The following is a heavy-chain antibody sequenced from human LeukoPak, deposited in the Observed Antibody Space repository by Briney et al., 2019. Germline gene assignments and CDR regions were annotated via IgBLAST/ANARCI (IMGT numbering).Heavy chain of an antibody. CDR1: GYTFTSYG. V-gene: IGHV1-8*03. Sequence: GASVKVSCKASGYTFTSYGISWVRQATGQGLEWMGWMNPNSGNTGYAQKFQGRVTITRNTSISTAYMELRSLRSDDTAVYYCARGGEIVVVPGAMDNYYYYMDVWGKGTTVTISS. J-gene: IGHJ6*03. CDR3: ARGGEIVVVPGAMDNYYYYMDV. D-gene: IGHD2-2*01. CDR2: MNPNSGNT.